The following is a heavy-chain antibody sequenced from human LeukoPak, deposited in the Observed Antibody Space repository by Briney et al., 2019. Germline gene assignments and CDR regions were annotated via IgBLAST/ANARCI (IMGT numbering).Heavy chain of an antibody. D-gene: IGHD3-10*01. Sequence: SQTLSLTCTVSGGSISSGSYYWSWIRQPAGKGLEWIGRIYTSGSTNYNPSLKSRVTISVDTSKNQFSLKLSSVTAADTAVYYCAREVRGAAGKPTDYFDYWGQGTLVTVSS. CDR2: IYTSGST. CDR3: AREVRGAAGKPTDYFDY. V-gene: IGHV4-61*02. CDR1: GGSISSGSYY. J-gene: IGHJ4*02.